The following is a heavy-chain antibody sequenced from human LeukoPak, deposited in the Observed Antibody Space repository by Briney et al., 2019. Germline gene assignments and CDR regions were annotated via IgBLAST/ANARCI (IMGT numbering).Heavy chain of an antibody. CDR2: IESKTDGGTT. J-gene: IGHJ4*02. V-gene: IGHV3-15*04. CDR3: TTGGHCGGDCYSPFFDY. Sequence: GGSLRLSCAASGFTFSSYAMSWVRQAPGKGLEWVGRIESKTDGGTTDYAAPVKGRFSISRDDSKNTLYLQMNSLKTEDTAVYYCTTGGHCGGDCYSPFFDYWGQGTLVTVSS. CDR1: GFTFSSYA. D-gene: IGHD2-21*02.